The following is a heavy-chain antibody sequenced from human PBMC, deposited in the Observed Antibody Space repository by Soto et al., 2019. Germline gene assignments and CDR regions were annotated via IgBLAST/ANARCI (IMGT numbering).Heavy chain of an antibody. Sequence: QVQLQQWGAGLLKPSETLSLTCAVYGGSFSGYYWSWIRQPPGKGLEWIGEINHSGSTNYNPYLKVRVIISVATSKNQFSRKLSSVTAADTAVYYCARTLRVVPAAMQGSYFDYWGQGTLVTVSS. D-gene: IGHD2-2*01. J-gene: IGHJ4*02. CDR3: ARTLRVVPAAMQGSYFDY. V-gene: IGHV4-34*01. CDR2: INHSGST. CDR1: GGSFSGYY.